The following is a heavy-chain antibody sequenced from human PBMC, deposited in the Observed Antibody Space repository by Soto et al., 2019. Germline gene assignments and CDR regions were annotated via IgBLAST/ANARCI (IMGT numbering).Heavy chain of an antibody. CDR3: ARGEGARAPELGYSNPLYYFDY. D-gene: IGHD4-4*01. J-gene: IGHJ4*02. CDR2: INPNSGGT. V-gene: IGHV1-2*04. CDR1: GYTFTGYY. Sequence: ASVKVSCKASGYTFTGYYMHWVRQAPGQGLEWMGWINPNSGGTNYAQKFQGWVTMTRDTSISTAYMELSRLRSDDTAVYYCARGEGARAPELGYSNPLYYFDYWGQGTLVTVSS.